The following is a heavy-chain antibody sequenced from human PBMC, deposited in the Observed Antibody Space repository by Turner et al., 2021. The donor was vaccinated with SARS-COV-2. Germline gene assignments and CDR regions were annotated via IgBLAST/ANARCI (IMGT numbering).Heavy chain of an antibody. CDR1: GYTLTELS. J-gene: IGHJ5*02. Sequence: QVQLVQSGAEVKKPGASVKVSCKISGYTLTELSMYWVRQAPGKGLEWMGGVDPEDGETIYAQNFQGRVTMTEDTSTDTAYRELSSLRSEDTAVYFCATGYQLRVNWFEPWGQGTLVTVSS. CDR2: VDPEDGET. CDR3: ATGYQLRVNWFEP. D-gene: IGHD2-2*01. V-gene: IGHV1-24*01.